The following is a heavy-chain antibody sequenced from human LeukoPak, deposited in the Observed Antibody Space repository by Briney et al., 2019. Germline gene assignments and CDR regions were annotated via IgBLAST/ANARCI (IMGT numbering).Heavy chain of an antibody. CDR2: IIPIFGTA. J-gene: IGHJ4*02. Sequence: ASVKVSCKASGGTFSSYAISWVRQAPGQGLEWMGGIIPIFGTANYAQKFQGRVTITADESTSTAYMELRSLRSDDTAVYYCARRQKYGGNPDYWGQGTLVTVSS. D-gene: IGHD4-23*01. CDR1: GGTFSSYA. CDR3: ARRQKYGGNPDY. V-gene: IGHV1-69*13.